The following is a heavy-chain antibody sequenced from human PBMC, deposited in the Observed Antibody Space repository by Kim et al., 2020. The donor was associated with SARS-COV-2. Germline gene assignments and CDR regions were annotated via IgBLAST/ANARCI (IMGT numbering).Heavy chain of an antibody. J-gene: IGHJ3*02. D-gene: IGHD2-21*02. V-gene: IGHV3-11*04. CDR2: T. CDR3: ASGDGGGAFDI. Sequence: TYAADRVKGRFTISRDNAKNSLYLQMNSLRAEDTAVYYCASGDGGGAFDIWGQGTMVTVSS.